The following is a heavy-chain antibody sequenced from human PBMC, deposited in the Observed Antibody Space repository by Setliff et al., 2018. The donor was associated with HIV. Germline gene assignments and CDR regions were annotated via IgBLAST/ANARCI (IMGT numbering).Heavy chain of an antibody. J-gene: IGHJ3*02. CDR3: ARDLRWYDSSGSHDAFDI. CDR2: MSYDGNNK. V-gene: IGHV3-30*01. CDR1: GFIFSSYA. Sequence: GGSLRLSCAASGFIFSSYATHWVRQAPGKGLEWVAVMSYDGNNKYYADSVKGRFTISRDNSKNTLYLQMNSLRAEDTAVYYCARDLRWYDSSGSHDAFDIWGQGTMVTVSS. D-gene: IGHD3-22*01.